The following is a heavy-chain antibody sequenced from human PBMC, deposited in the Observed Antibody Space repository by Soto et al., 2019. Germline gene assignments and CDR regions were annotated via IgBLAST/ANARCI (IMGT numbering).Heavy chain of an antibody. Sequence: EVQLVESGGGLVQPGGSLRLSCAASGFTFSSYSMNWVRQAPGKGLEWVSYISSSSSTIYYADSVKGRFTISRDNAKNSLYLQMNSLRYEDTAVYYCAREAAAGYLNWFDPWGQGTLVTVSS. CDR3: AREAAAGYLNWFDP. D-gene: IGHD6-13*01. CDR1: GFTFSSYS. V-gene: IGHV3-48*02. J-gene: IGHJ5*02. CDR2: ISSSSSTI.